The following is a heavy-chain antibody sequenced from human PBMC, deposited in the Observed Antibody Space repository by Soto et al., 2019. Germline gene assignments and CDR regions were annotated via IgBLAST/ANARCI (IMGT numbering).Heavy chain of an antibody. CDR1: GFTFSSYG. Sequence: PGGSLRLSCAASGFTFSSYGMHWVRQAPGKGLEWVAVISYDGSNKYYADSVKGRFTISRDNSKNTLYLQMNSLRAEDTAVYYCAKDRGSSWYRDYYFYYWGQGTLVTV. D-gene: IGHD6-13*01. V-gene: IGHV3-30*18. J-gene: IGHJ4*02. CDR3: AKDRGSSWYRDYYFYY. CDR2: ISYDGSNK.